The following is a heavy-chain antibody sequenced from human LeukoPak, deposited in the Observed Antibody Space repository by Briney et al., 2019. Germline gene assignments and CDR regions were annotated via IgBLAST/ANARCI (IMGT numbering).Heavy chain of an antibody. Sequence: SSETLSLTCTVSGGSISGYYWSWFRQPPGKGLEWIGFIYDSWNTNYNPSLRSRVTISVDTSKNQFSLRLSSVTAADTAVHYCARAPDFSAGTDAFDIWGQGTLVTVSS. CDR1: GGSISGYY. CDR3: ARAPDFSAGTDAFDI. J-gene: IGHJ3*02. CDR2: IYDSWNT. D-gene: IGHD3-10*01. V-gene: IGHV4-59*12.